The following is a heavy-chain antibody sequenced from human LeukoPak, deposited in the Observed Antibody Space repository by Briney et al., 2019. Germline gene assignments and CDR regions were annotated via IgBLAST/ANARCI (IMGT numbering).Heavy chain of an antibody. CDR3: ARDGGYSGFDADC. D-gene: IGHD5-12*01. Sequence: GGSLRLSCAASGFNFASNWMHWVRQTPGKGLMWVSRINSGGSGTSYADSVEGRFTISRDNAKNTLYLQMNSLRAEDTAVYYCARDGGYSGFDADCWGQGTLVTVSS. V-gene: IGHV3-74*01. CDR1: GFNFASNW. CDR2: INSGGSGT. J-gene: IGHJ4*02.